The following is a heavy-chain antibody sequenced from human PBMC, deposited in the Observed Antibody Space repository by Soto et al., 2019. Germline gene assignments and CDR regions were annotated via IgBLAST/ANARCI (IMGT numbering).Heavy chain of an antibody. V-gene: IGHV3-23*01. CDR3: AKGQKWELPFDY. CDR2: FSGTTSST. J-gene: IGHJ4*02. Sequence: PGGSLRLSCAASGFIFSNFAMSWVRQAPGKGLEWVSAFSGTTSSTYYADSVKGRFTISRDNSKNTLYLQMNSLKAEDTAVYYCAKGQKWELPFDYWGQGALVTVSS. D-gene: IGHD1-26*01. CDR1: GFIFSNFA.